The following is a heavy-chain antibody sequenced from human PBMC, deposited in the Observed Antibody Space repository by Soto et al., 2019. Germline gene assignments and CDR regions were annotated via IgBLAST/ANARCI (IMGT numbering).Heavy chain of an antibody. J-gene: IGHJ4*02. CDR3: ARDLGGWPDY. CDR1: GYTFTSYY. CDR2: INTYNGHT. V-gene: IGHV1-3*04. D-gene: IGHD2-15*01. Sequence: ASVKVSCKASGYTFTSYYMHWVRQAPGQRLEWMGWINTYNGHTNYSQKFQGRVTMTRDTSTSTAYMELSSLRSEDTAVYYCARDLGGWPDYWGQGTLVTVSS.